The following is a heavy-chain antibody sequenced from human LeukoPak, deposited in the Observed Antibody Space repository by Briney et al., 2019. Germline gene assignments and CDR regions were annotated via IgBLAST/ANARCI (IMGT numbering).Heavy chain of an antibody. CDR3: ARGFIMIRGVIVY. CDR1: GFAFDSYE. D-gene: IGHD3-10*01. V-gene: IGHV3-48*03. Sequence: GGSLRLSCTASGFAFDSYEMNWVRQVPGKGLEWISLISGSGSTMFYADSVKGRFTISRDNAKNSLYLQMNSLRVEDTGVYYCARGFIMIRGVIVYWGRGTLVTVSS. CDR2: ISGSGSTM. J-gene: IGHJ4*02.